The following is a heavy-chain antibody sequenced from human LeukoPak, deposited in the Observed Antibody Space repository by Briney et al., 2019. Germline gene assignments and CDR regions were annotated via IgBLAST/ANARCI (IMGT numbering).Heavy chain of an antibody. CDR1: GFTFSDYY. CDR2: ISSSGSTI. J-gene: IGHJ4*02. CDR3: ARGGWFGELSYYFDY. Sequence: GGSLRLSCAASGFTFSDYYISWIRQAPGKGLEWVSYISSSGSTIYYADSVKGRFTISRDNAKNSLYLQMNSLRAEDTAVYYCARGGWFGELSYYFDYWGQGTLVTVSS. V-gene: IGHV3-11*01. D-gene: IGHD3-10*01.